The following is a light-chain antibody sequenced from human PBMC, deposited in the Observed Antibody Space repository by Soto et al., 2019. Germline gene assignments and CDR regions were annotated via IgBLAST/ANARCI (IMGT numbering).Light chain of an antibody. V-gene: IGKV3-20*01. Sequence: ERVLPSSXGHLSFSPVSPSPRYFPSLPSVRRDYLSWLHQKPGQAHRVLIYGASSRATGIPDRFSGSGSGTDFTLTISRLEPEDFAVYYCQQHGSSPSVAVGQGTRLEIK. CDR3: QQHGSSPSVA. CDR2: GAS. J-gene: IGKJ5*01. CDR1: PSVRRDY.